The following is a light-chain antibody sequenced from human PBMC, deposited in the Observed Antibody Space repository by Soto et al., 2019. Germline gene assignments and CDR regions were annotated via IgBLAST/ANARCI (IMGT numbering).Light chain of an antibody. Sequence: QAVLTQPASVSGSPGQSITISCSGTTNDIGGYTYVSWYQHHPGKVPKVIIYEVRNRPSGVSNRFSGSKSGNTASLTISGLQAEDEADYYCCSYTISATLVFGGGTKLTV. CDR3: CSYTISATLV. CDR2: EVR. J-gene: IGLJ3*02. V-gene: IGLV2-14*01. CDR1: TNDIGGYTY.